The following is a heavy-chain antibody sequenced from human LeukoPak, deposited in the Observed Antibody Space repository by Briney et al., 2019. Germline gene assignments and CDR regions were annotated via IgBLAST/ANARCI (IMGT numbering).Heavy chain of an antibody. CDR1: GFTFSNYA. J-gene: IGHJ4*02. Sequence: QPGGSLRLSCAASGFTFSNYAMSWVRQAPGKGLEWVSSIGSGGTTHYADSVKGRFTVSRDNAKNTLYLQMNSLRAEDTAVYYCARDGLPAAGDYWGQGTLVIVSS. V-gene: IGHV3-23*01. D-gene: IGHD6-13*01. CDR3: ARDGLPAAGDY. CDR2: IGSGGTT.